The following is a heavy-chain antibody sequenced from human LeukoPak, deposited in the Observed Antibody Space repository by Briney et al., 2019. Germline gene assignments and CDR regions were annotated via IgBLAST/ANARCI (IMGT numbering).Heavy chain of an antibody. CDR2: ISAYNGNT. V-gene: IGHV1-18*01. J-gene: IGHJ5*02. CDR1: RYTFTSYG. D-gene: IGHD3-10*01. CDR3: ARVRWFGELLNWFDP. Sequence: ASVKVSCKASRYTFTSYGISWVRQAPGQGLEWMGWISAYNGNTNYAQKLQGRVTMTTDTSTSTAYMELRSLRSDDTAVYYCARVRWFGELLNWFDPWGQGTLVTVSP.